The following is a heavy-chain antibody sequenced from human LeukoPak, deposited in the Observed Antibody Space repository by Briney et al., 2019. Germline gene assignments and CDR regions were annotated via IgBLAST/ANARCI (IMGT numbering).Heavy chain of an antibody. D-gene: IGHD2-15*01. J-gene: IGHJ6*03. Sequence: SETLSLTCAVYGGSFSGYYWSWLRQPPGKGLEWIGSIYYSGSTYYNPSLKSRVTISVDTSKNQFSLKLSSVTAADTAVYYCARTTEGYCRGRSCYSYYYYMDVWGKGTTVTVSS. CDR2: IYYSGST. V-gene: IGHV4-34*01. CDR1: GGSFSGYY. CDR3: ARTTEGYCRGRSCYSYYYYMDV.